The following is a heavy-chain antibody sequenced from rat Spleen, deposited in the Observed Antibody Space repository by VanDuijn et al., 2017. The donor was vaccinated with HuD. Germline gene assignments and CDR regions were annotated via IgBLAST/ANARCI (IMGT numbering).Heavy chain of an antibody. CDR3: AKDKDGGYVMDA. Sequence: EVQLVESDGGLVQPGRSLKLSCAASGFTFSEYWMTWIRQAPGKGLEWVASITNIGGTIYYADSVKGRFTISRDNAENTVYLQMNSLRSEDTATYYCAKDKDGGYVMDAWGQGASVTVSS. J-gene: IGHJ4*01. V-gene: IGHV5-31*01. CDR2: ITNIGGTI. CDR1: GFTFSEYW. D-gene: IGHD1-11*01.